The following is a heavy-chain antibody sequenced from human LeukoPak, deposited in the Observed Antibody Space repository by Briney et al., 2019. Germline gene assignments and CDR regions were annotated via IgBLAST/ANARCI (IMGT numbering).Heavy chain of an antibody. J-gene: IGHJ4*02. CDR3: ARLGSSGWRLDFGY. CDR1: GYSISSGYY. D-gene: IGHD6-19*01. CDR2: IYHSGST. Sequence: SETLSLTCAVSGYSISSGYYWGWIRQPPGKGLEWIGSIYHSGSTYYNPSLKSRVTISVDTSKNQFSLKLSSVTAADTAVYYCARLGSSGWRLDFGYWGQGTLVTVSS. V-gene: IGHV4-38-2*01.